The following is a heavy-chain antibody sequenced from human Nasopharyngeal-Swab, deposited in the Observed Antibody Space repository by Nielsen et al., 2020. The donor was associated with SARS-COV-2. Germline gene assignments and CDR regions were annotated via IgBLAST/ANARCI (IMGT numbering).Heavy chain of an antibody. CDR2: ISSRSSNI. CDR1: GFVFSIFG. CDR3: ARDIGGGRYGSDY. J-gene: IGHJ4*02. Sequence: GGSLRLSCAASGFVFSIFGMPWASQAPGKGLEWVSSISSRSSNIYYADSVKGRFTISRDNAKNSLYLQMNSLRAEDTAVYYCARDIGGGRYGSDYWGQGTLVTVSS. V-gene: IGHV3-21*01. D-gene: IGHD3-16*01.